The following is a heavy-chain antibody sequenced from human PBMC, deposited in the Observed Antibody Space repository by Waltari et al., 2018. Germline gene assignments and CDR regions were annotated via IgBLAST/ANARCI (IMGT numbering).Heavy chain of an antibody. CDR3: ARGSGPRTVVALTFDS. J-gene: IGHJ4*02. D-gene: IGHD6-19*01. CDR2: ISPYHGLA. CDR1: GYTFTNSG. V-gene: IGHV1-18*01. Sequence: QAQLVQSGPEVNKPGASVIVYCKASGYTFTNSGINWVRRAPGQALAWVRRGPGQGLEWVEWISPYHGLADSHPRLQGRVTLTTDPSTNTAYLEVKSLRSDDTAVYYCARGSGPRTVVALTFDSWGQGTLVTVSS.